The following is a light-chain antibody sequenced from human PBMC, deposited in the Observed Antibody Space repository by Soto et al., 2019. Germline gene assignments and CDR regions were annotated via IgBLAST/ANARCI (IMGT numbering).Light chain of an antibody. J-gene: IGKJ4*01. V-gene: IGKV1-5*03. Sequence: DIQMTQSPSTLSASVGDRVTITCRASQSINSWLAWYQQKPGKAPKLLIYKASTLKTGVPSRFSGSGSGTEYTLNISSLQPDDLATYHCQHYNGYPITFGGGTKVEIK. CDR3: QHYNGYPIT. CDR1: QSINSW. CDR2: KAS.